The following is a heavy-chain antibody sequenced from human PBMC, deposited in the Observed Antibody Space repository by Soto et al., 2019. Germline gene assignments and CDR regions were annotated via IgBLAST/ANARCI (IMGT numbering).Heavy chain of an antibody. J-gene: IGHJ4*02. V-gene: IGHV4-59*01. CDR2: ISYSGST. D-gene: IGHD3-10*01. CDR3: ERVLYGSGGFPLDY. Sequence: QVQLQESGPGLVKPSETLSLTCTVSGGSINNNYWSWIRQPPGRGLEWIGYISYSGSTNHNPSLKSRLNISLDTSKNQYSLKLSSVTAAETAVYYCERVLYGSGGFPLDYWGQGTLVTVSS. CDR1: GGSINNNY.